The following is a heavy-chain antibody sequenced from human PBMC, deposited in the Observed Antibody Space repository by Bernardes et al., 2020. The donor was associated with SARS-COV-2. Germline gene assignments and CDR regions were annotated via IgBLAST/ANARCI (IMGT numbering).Heavy chain of an antibody. CDR3: ATDDPAGAVFGVVIYALHI. V-gene: IGHV1-24*01. CDR1: GYSLTEFS. CDR2: FDPKNRKT. Sequence: ASVKVSCKVSGYSLTEFSMHWVRQAPGKGLEWVGGFDPKNRKTIYAQKFQGRVTMTEDTSTDTAYMELRNLRSEDTAVYYCATDDPAGAVFGVVIYALHIWGQRTMVTVSS. J-gene: IGHJ3*02. D-gene: IGHD3-3*01.